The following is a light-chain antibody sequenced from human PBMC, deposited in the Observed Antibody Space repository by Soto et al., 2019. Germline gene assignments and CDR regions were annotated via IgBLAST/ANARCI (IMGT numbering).Light chain of an antibody. CDR2: DAS. CDR1: QSISSW. J-gene: IGKJ1*01. V-gene: IGKV1-5*01. CDR3: QQYNSYSET. Sequence: DIQMTQSPSTPSASVGGRVTITCRASQSISSWLAWYQQKPGKAPKLLIYDASSLESGVPSRFSGSGSGTEFTLTISSLQPDDFATYYCQQYNSYSETFGQGTKVDIK.